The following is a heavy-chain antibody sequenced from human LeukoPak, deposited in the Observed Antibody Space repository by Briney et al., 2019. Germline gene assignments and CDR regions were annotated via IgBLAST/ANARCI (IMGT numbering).Heavy chain of an antibody. D-gene: IGHD5-12*01. CDR2: IYYSGST. CDR1: GGSISSSSYY. CDR3: ARDHPDSGYDSYGQG. J-gene: IGHJ4*02. Sequence: PSETLSLTCTVSGGSISSSSYYWGWIRQPPGKGLEWIGSIYYSGSTHYNPSLKSRVTISVDTSKNQFSLKLSSVTAADTAVYYCARDHPDSGYDSYGQGWGQGTLVTVSS. V-gene: IGHV4-39*07.